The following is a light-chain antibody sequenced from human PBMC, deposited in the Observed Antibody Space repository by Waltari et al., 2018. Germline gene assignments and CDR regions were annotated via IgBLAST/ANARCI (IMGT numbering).Light chain of an antibody. CDR1: QSIGSS. CDR3: QQYNGWPHT. J-gene: IGKJ2*01. V-gene: IGKV3-15*01. Sequence: EIVMTQSPGTLSVSPGERATLSCRASQSIGSSLVWFQQKPGQGPRLLIYGASTRATDIPARFSGSGSGKDFTLTIHGLQSEDFACYYCQQYNGWPHTFGQGTKLEI. CDR2: GAS.